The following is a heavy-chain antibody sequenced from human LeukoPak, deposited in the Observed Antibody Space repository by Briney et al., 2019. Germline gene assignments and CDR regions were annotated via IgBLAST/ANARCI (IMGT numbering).Heavy chain of an antibody. CDR3: TRYDSDTAMLDY. D-gene: IGHD3-22*01. V-gene: IGHV4-34*01. Sequence: SETLSLTCAVYGGSFSGYYWSWIRQPPGKGLEWIGEINHSGSTNYNPSLKSRVTISVDTSKKHFSLKMNSVTAADKAVYYCTRYDSDTAMLDYWGQGTLVTVSS. CDR2: INHSGST. CDR1: GGSFSGYY. J-gene: IGHJ4*02.